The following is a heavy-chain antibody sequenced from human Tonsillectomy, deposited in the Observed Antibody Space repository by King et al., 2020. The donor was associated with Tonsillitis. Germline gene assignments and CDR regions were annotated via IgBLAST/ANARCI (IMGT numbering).Heavy chain of an antibody. Sequence: VQLVESGGGLVQPGGSLRLPCAASGFPFSDYYISWIRQAPGKGLEWVSFINPCGTNTDYVASVGGRFTITRANAQNSMFLQMNSLRAEDTGVYFCGREYWGAFDIWGQGTMVTVSS. J-gene: IGHJ3*02. D-gene: IGHD2-8*02. CDR3: GREYWGAFDI. CDR1: GFPFSDYY. V-gene: IGHV3-11*04. CDR2: INPCGTNT.